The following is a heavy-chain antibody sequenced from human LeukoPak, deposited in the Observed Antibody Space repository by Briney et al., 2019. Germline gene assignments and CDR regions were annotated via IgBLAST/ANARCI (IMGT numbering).Heavy chain of an antibody. D-gene: IGHD2-2*01. CDR1: GFTFSTFA. CDR3: ARQVRDQLLFDY. J-gene: IGHJ4*02. Sequence: PGGSLRLSCVASGFTFSTFATSWVRQAPGKGLEWVANIKQDGSEKYYVDSVKGRFTISRDNAKNSLYLQMNSLRAEDTAVYYCARQVRDQLLFDYWGQGTLVTVSS. CDR2: IKQDGSEK. V-gene: IGHV3-7*01.